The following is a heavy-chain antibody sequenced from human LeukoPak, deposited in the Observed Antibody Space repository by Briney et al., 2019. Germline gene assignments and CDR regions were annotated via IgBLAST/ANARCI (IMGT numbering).Heavy chain of an antibody. J-gene: IGHJ4*02. CDR1: GFTFSSYW. CDR2: IKQDGSEK. D-gene: IGHD3-10*01. Sequence: GGSLRLSCAASGFTFSSYWMSWVRQAPGKGLEWVANIKQDGSEKYYVDSVKGRFTISRDNAKNSLYLQMNSLRAEDTAVYYCARLRYYYGSGSYYTLDYWGQGTLVTVSS. CDR3: ARLRYYYGSGSYYTLDY. V-gene: IGHV3-7*01.